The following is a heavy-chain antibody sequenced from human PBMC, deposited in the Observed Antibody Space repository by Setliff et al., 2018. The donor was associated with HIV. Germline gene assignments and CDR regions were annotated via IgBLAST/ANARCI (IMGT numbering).Heavy chain of an antibody. CDR1: GYTFTGYY. Sequence: ASVKVSCKAFGYTFTGYYMHWVRQAPGQGLEWMGWINPKSGATNYTQNFQGRVTMSRDTSISTAYMELSRLKSDDTAVYFCATFYYGHSLGKIDYWGQGTLVTVSS. V-gene: IGHV1-2*02. D-gene: IGHD4-17*01. J-gene: IGHJ4*02. CDR3: ATFYYGHSLGKIDY. CDR2: INPKSGAT.